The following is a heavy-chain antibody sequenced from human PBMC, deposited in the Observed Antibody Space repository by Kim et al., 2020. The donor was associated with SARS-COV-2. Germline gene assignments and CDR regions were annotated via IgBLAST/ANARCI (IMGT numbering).Heavy chain of an antibody. CDR1: GFTFSDYY. CDR3: AGSGTYWGYDAFDI. V-gene: IGHV3-11*01. CDR2: ISSSASTI. Sequence: GGSLRLSCAASGFTFSDYYMSWIRQAPGKGLEWISYISSSASTIYYADSVKGRFTISRDNSKSSLYLQMNSLRAEDTAVYYCAGSGTYWGYDAFDIWGQGTLVTVSS. J-gene: IGHJ3*02. D-gene: IGHD3-10*01.